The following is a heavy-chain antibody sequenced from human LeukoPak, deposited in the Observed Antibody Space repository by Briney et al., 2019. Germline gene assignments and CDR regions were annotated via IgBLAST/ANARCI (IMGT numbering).Heavy chain of an antibody. CDR1: GGSISSSSYY. CDR2: IYYSGST. Sequence: SETLSLTCTVSGGSISSSSYYWGWIRQPPGKGLEWIGSIYYSGSTYYNPSLKSRVTISVGTSKNQFSLKLSSVTAADTAVYYCARSPYYYDSSGSYKEGWFDPWGQGTLVTVSS. J-gene: IGHJ5*02. D-gene: IGHD3-22*01. V-gene: IGHV4-39*01. CDR3: ARSPYYYDSSGSYKEGWFDP.